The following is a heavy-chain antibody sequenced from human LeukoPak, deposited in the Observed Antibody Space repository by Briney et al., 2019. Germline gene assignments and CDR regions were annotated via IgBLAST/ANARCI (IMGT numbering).Heavy chain of an antibody. CDR3: ARDLRGLGDYFDY. V-gene: IGHV1-2*02. D-gene: IGHD3-16*01. CDR1: GYTFTAYY. Sequence: ASVKVSCKASGYTFTAYYIHWVRQAPGQGLEWMGWINPNSGGTDYAQNFQGRVTMTRDTSISTAYMELSSLRADDTAVYYCARDLRGLGDYFDYWGQGTLVIVSS. J-gene: IGHJ4*02. CDR2: INPNSGGT.